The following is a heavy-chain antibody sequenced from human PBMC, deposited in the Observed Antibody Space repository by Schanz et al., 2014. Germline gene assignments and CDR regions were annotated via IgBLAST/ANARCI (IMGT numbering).Heavy chain of an antibody. CDR3: ARGPSQGYSYGHNIGAYYYGMDV. CDR2: INGYNGHT. V-gene: IGHV1-18*01. CDR1: GYTFTSYG. Sequence: QVQLVQSGAELRKPGTSVKVSCKASGYTFTSYGINWVRQAPGQGLEWMGWINGYNGHTLYAQKFQGRLTITADKSTSTASKELSSLRSEDTAVYYCARGPSQGYSYGHNIGAYYYGMDVWGQGTTVTVSS. D-gene: IGHD5-18*01. J-gene: IGHJ6*02.